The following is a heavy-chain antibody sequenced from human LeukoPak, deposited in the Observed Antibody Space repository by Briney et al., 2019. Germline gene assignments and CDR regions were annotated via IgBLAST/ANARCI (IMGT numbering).Heavy chain of an antibody. V-gene: IGHV3-48*02. Sequence: GGSLRLSCAASGFTFSAYNMYWVRRAPAKGLEWVSYCSRSSTTIYYADSVKGRFTISRDDATNSLFLQMHSLRDEDSAVYYCARAAGYYAPFDNWGQGTLDTVSS. CDR1: GFTFSAYN. D-gene: IGHD2-15*01. J-gene: IGHJ4*02. CDR2: CSRSSTTI. CDR3: ARAAGYYAPFDN.